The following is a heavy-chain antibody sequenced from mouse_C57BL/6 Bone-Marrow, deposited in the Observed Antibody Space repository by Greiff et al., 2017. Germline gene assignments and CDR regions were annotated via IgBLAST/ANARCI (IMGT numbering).Heavy chain of an antibody. J-gene: IGHJ3*01. D-gene: IGHD1-1*01. Sequence: VHLVESGGGLVKPGGSLKLSCAASGFTFSSYAMSWVRQTPEKRLEWVATISDGGSYTYYPDNVKGRFTISRANAKNNLYLQMSHLKSEDTAMYYCARDPYYYGSSPWFAYWGQGTLVTVSA. CDR3: ARDPYYYGSSPWFAY. CDR1: GFTFSSYA. CDR2: ISDGGSYT. V-gene: IGHV5-4*01.